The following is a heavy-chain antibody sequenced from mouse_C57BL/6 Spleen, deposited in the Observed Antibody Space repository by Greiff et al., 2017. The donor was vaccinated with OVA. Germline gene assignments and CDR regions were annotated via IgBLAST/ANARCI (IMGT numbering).Heavy chain of an antibody. D-gene: IGHD1-1*01. CDR1: GFTFSSYA. CDR3: TRGVYYYGSSHFDY. Sequence: EVKLVESGEGLVKPGGSLKLSCAASGFTFSSYAMSWVRQTPEKRLEWVAYISSGGDYIYYADTVKGRFTISRDNARNTLYLQMSSLKSEDTAMYYCTRGVYYYGSSHFDYWGQGTTLTVSS. V-gene: IGHV5-9-1*02. CDR2: ISSGGDYI. J-gene: IGHJ2*01.